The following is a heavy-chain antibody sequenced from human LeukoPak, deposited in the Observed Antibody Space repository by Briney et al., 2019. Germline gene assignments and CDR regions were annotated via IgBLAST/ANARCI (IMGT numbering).Heavy chain of an antibody. J-gene: IGHJ4*02. D-gene: IGHD1-1*01. Sequence: SETLSLTCTVSGGSISGYYWSWIRQPAGKGLECIGRIYISGSTNYNPSLKSRVTMSVDTSKNQFSLKLSSVTAADTAVYYCARDRGTWNDDGFDYWGQGTLVTVSS. CDR3: ARDRGTWNDDGFDY. V-gene: IGHV4-4*07. CDR1: GGSISGYY. CDR2: IYISGST.